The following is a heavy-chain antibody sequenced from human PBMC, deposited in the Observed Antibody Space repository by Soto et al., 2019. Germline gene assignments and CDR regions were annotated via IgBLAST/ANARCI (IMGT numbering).Heavy chain of an antibody. V-gene: IGHV3-74*01. CDR1: GFTFSNYW. CDR2: INSDGSST. J-gene: IGHJ6*02. D-gene: IGHD3-10*01. Sequence: PGGSLRLSCVASGFTFSNYWMHWVRQAPGKGLVWVSRINSDGSSTNYADSVKGRFTISRDNAKNTLYLQMNSLRAEDTAVYYCARDWFGDPPRWDYYYGMDVWGQGTTVTVSS. CDR3: ARDWFGDPPRWDYYYGMDV.